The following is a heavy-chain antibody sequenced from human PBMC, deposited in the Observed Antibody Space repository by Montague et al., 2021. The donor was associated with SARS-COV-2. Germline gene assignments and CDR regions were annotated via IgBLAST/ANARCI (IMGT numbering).Heavy chain of an antibody. J-gene: IGHJ5*02. Sequence: SETLSLTCSVSGGSIGSYYWSWIRQSPGKGLEWIGYIFHSGITDXNPSLKSRVTISVDMSKNQFSLQLNSVTAADSAVYYCARTEYNWNDWFDPWGQGTLVTVSS. CDR2: IFHSGIT. CDR1: GGSIGSYY. CDR3: ARTEYNWNDWFDP. V-gene: IGHV4-59*13. D-gene: IGHD1-20*01.